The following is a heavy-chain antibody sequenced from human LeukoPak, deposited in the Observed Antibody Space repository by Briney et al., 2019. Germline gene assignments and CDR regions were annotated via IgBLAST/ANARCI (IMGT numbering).Heavy chain of an antibody. D-gene: IGHD3-16*01. J-gene: IGHJ6*02. V-gene: IGHV3-33*01. CDR1: GFTFSSFG. Sequence: SGGSLTLSCAASGFTFSSFGMHWVRQAPGKGLEWVAVIWYDASNKYYADSVKGRFTISRDNSKNTLYLQMNSLRAEDTAVYYCARAGPGLIFYYYYYGMDVWGQGTTVTVSS. CDR2: IWYDASNK. CDR3: ARAGPGLIFYYYYYGMDV.